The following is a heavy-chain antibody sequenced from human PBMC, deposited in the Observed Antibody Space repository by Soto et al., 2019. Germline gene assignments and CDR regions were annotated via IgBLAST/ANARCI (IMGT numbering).Heavy chain of an antibody. V-gene: IGHV3-30-3*01. D-gene: IGHD4-17*01. CDR2: ISYDGSNK. CDR3: ARAIGADYGGGSGSLGGDDYYYGMDV. CDR1: GFTFSSYA. J-gene: IGHJ6*02. Sequence: GGSLRLSCAASGFTFSSYAMHWVRQAPGKGLEWVAVISYDGSNKYYADSVKGRFTISRDNSKNTLYLQMNSLRAEDTAVYYCARAIGADYGGGSGSLGGDDYYYGMDVWGQGTTVTVSS.